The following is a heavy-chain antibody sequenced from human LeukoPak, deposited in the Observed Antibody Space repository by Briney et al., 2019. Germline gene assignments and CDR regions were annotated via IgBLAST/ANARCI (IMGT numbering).Heavy chain of an antibody. J-gene: IGHJ3*02. V-gene: IGHV1-58*02. D-gene: IGHD5-18*01. CDR2: IVVGSGNT. CDR3: ARERNVDTAMEDAFDI. Sequence: GTSVKVSCKTSGFTFTSSAMQWVRQARGQRLEWIGWIVVGSGNTKYAQKFQERVAITRDTPTSTAYMELSSLRSEDTAVYYCARERNVDTAMEDAFDIWGQGTMVTVSS. CDR1: GFTFTSSA.